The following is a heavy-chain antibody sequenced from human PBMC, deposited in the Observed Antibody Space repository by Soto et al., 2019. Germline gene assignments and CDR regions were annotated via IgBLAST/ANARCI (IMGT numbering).Heavy chain of an antibody. J-gene: IGHJ6*01. CDR2: IRAYNGNT. Sequence: QVQLVQSGGEVKKPGASVKVSCKTSVYSFTTYGISWVRPAPGQGLEWMGWIRAYNGNTNYAQKLQGRVTMTTDTSTSTAYMELRSLRSDVTAVDYCARAGPAPYYYYGMDVWGQGSTFTFSS. V-gene: IGHV1-18*01. CDR1: VYSFTTYG. CDR3: ARAGPAPYYYYGMDV.